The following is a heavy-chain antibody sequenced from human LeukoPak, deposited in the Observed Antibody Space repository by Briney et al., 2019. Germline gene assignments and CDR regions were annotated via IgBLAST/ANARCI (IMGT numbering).Heavy chain of an antibody. J-gene: IGHJ4*02. CDR1: GYSFTSYW. CDR3: ARLGGSGSYYRDYFDY. CDR2: IYPGDSDT. V-gene: IGHV5-51*01. Sequence: GESLKISCKGSGYSFTSYWIGWVRQMPGKGLEWMGIIYPGDSDTRYSPSFQGQVTISADKSISTAYLQWSSLKASDTAMYYCARLGGSGSYYRDYFDYWGQGTLVTVSS. D-gene: IGHD3-10*01.